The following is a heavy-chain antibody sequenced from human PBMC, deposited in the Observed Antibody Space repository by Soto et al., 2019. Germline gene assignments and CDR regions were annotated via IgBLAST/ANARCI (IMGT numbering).Heavy chain of an antibody. J-gene: IGHJ4*02. D-gene: IGHD6-19*01. V-gene: IGHV3-11*05. CDR2: ISSSGSYS. CDR3: AITSGWYLAGIDY. Sequence: QVQLVESGGGLVKPGGSLTLSCAASKFTFSDYYMSWIRQAPGKGLEWISYISSSGSYSNYADSVRGRCTISRDNAKNSLSLPMNSLRVEDTAVSYCAITSGWYLAGIDYWGQGTLVTVSS. CDR1: KFTFSDYY.